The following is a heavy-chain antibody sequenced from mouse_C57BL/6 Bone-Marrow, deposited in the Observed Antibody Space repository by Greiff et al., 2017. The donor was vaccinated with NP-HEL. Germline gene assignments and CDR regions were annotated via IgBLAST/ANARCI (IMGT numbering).Heavy chain of an antibody. CDR1: GYAFSSSW. CDR2: IYPGDGDT. Sequence: QVQLQQSGPELVKPGASVKISCKASGYAFSSSWMNWVKQRPGKGLEWIGRIYPGDGDTNYNGKFKGKATLTADKSSSTAYMQLSSLPSEDSAVYFCATPLITTVVSDYWGKGTTLTVSS. J-gene: IGHJ2*01. CDR3: ATPLITTVVSDY. V-gene: IGHV1-82*01. D-gene: IGHD1-1*01.